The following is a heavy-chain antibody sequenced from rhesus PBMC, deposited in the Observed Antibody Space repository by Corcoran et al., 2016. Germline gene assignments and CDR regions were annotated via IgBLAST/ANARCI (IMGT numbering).Heavy chain of an antibody. V-gene: IGHV4-127*01. D-gene: IGHD6-13*01. CDR1: GYSINSGFG. J-gene: IGHJ5-2*02. CDR2: IGGSGVST. CDR3: ARDGPSSGSLDV. Sequence: QVQLQESGPGLVKPSETLSLTCAVSGYSINSGFGWSWVRQPPGTGLEWIAYIGGSGVSTKYNPSLKSRVTISKDTSKNQFSLKLSSVTAADTAVYYCARDGPSSGSLDVWGRGILVTVSS.